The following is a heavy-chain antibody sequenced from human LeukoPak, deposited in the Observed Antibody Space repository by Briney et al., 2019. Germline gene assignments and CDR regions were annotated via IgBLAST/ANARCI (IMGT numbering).Heavy chain of an antibody. D-gene: IGHD3-3*01. V-gene: IGHV3-9*01. Sequence: GRSLRLSCAASGFTFDNYAIQWVRQAPGKGLEWVSGINWNSGSIGYADSVKGRFTISRDNAKNSLYLQMNSLRTEDTALYYCAKSMNTGVCSPFGDYWSQGTPVTVSS. CDR3: AKSMNTGVCSPFGDY. J-gene: IGHJ4*02. CDR2: INWNSGSI. CDR1: GFTFDNYA.